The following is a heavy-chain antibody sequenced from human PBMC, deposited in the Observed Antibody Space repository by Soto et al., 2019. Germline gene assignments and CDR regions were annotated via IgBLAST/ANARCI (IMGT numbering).Heavy chain of an antibody. V-gene: IGHV3-13*01. Sequence: PGGSLRLSCAAPGFTFSSYDMHWVRQATGKGLEWVSAIGTAGDTYYPGSVKGRFTISRENAKNSLYLQMNSLRAGDTAVYYCARGILRFLEWPEPPYGMDVWGQGTTVTVSS. CDR3: ARGILRFLEWPEPPYGMDV. D-gene: IGHD3-3*01. J-gene: IGHJ6*02. CDR1: GFTFSSYD. CDR2: IGTAGDT.